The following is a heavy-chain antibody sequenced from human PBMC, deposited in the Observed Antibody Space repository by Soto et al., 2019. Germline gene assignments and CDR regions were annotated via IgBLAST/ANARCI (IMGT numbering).Heavy chain of an antibody. CDR2: INQSGST. CDR1: GGYFSGSY. CDR3: ARVVGSSGWYYGSFDI. D-gene: IGHD6-19*01. V-gene: IGHV4-34*01. J-gene: IGHJ3*02. Sequence: PSETLSLTCAVYGGYFSGSYWNWIRQPTGKGLEWIGEINQSGSTNYNPSLKSRVTISVDTSKNQSSLKLSSVAAADSAVYYCARVVGSSGWYYGSFDIWGPGTMVTVSS.